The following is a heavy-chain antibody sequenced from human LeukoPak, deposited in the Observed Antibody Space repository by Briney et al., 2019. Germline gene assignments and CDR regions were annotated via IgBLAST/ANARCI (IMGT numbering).Heavy chain of an antibody. CDR3: AKSPGMQYYFDY. CDR1: GFTFSSYA. CDR2: ISGSGGST. D-gene: IGHD6-19*01. V-gene: IGHV3-23*01. J-gene: IGHJ4*02. Sequence: GGSLRLSCAASGFTFSSYAMSWVRQAPGKGLEWVSAISGSGGSTYYADSVKGRVTISRDNSKNTLYLQMNSLRAEDTAVYYCAKSPGMQYYFDYWGQGTLVTVSS.